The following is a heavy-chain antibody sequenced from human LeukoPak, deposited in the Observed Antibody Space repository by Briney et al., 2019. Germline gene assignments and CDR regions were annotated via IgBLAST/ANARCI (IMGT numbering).Heavy chain of an antibody. J-gene: IGHJ4*02. V-gene: IGHV3-23*01. CDR1: GFTFSNHS. Sequence: GGSLSLSCAASGFTFSNHSMSWVRQPPGKGLQWVAVISGGGRTTEYADLVKGRSTISEDNSKQTLSLQMTGPTVEATVHDFSAKIVVVKRYIDFWGQGTLVTVSS. D-gene: IGHD2-15*01. CDR3: AKIVVVKRYIDF. CDR2: ISGGGRTT.